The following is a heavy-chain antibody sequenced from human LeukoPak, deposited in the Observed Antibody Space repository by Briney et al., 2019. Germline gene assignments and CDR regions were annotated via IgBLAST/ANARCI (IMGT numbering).Heavy chain of an antibody. CDR1: GYTFTSYH. V-gene: IGHV1-8*01. J-gene: IGHJ4*02. CDR2: MNPNSGNT. Sequence: ASVKVSCKASGYTFTSYHINWVRQATGQQLDWMGWMNPNSGNTDYAQKFQGRVTMTRNTSISTAYMELSSLRSDDKAVYYCAREPSYSSSWYSIYWGQGTLVTVSS. CDR3: AREPSYSSSWYSIY. D-gene: IGHD6-13*01.